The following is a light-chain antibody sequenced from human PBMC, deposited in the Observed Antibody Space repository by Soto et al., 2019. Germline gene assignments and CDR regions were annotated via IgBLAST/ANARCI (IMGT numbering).Light chain of an antibody. V-gene: IGKV1-33*01. Sequence: DIQMTQSPSSLSASVGDRVTITCQASQDINNYLNWYQQKSGKAPKLLIYDASDLETGVPSRFSGSGSGTDFTFTISSLQPEDIATYYCQQYDNLPLTLGGWTKVEIK. CDR1: QDINNY. CDR2: DAS. J-gene: IGKJ4*01. CDR3: QQYDNLPLT.